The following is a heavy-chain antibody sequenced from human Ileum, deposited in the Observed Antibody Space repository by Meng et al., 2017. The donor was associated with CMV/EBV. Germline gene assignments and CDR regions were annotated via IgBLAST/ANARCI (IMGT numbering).Heavy chain of an antibody. V-gene: IGHV3-49*04. CDR1: EFTFGDYA. D-gene: IGHD3-3*01. J-gene: IGHJ4*02. CDR3: TRHPANFYDSWRAYYTENYLAF. CDR2: IRTRSYGGTK. Sequence: GGSLRLSCTGSEFTFGDYALSWVRQAIGKGLEWVSFIRTRSYGGTKEYAASVKGRFIISRDDSKSIVYLQMDRLRVEDTGVYFCTRHPANFYDSWRAYYTENYLAFWGQGAQVTVSS.